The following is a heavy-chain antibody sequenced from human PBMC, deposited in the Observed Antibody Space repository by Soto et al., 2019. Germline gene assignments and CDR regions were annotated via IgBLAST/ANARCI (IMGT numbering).Heavy chain of an antibody. CDR3: ATGVIDPYYYYGMDV. CDR2: ISYDGSNK. J-gene: IGHJ6*02. Sequence: AGGSLRLSCAASGFTFSSYAMHWVRQAPGKGLEWVAVISYDGSNKYYADSVKGRFTISRDNSKNTLYLQMNSLRAEDTAVYYCATGVIDPYYYYGMDVWGQGTTVTVSS. D-gene: IGHD3-16*02. CDR1: GFTFSSYA. V-gene: IGHV3-30-3*01.